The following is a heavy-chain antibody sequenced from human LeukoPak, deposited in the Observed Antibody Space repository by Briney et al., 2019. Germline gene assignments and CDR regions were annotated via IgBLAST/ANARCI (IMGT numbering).Heavy chain of an antibody. CDR1: GYMFTASH. D-gene: IGHD5-12*01. Sequence: ASVKVSSKASGYMFTASHPHWLRQAPGQGLGWMGWINTNSGEPHLTNRFQGWVTLTRDTSISTAYMELTRLTSDDTAVYYCANSGYYWGFDYWGQGTLVTVSS. V-gene: IGHV1-2*04. CDR3: ANSGYYWGFDY. J-gene: IGHJ4*02. CDR2: INTNSGEP.